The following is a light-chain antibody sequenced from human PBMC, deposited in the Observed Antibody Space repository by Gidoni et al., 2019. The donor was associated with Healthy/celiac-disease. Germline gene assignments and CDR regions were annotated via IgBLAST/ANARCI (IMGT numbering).Light chain of an antibody. Sequence: EIVLTQSPGTRSVSPGERAPLSCSASQSVSSSHLAWYKQKPGQAPRLLIYGASSRATGIPDRFSGSGSGTDFTLTISRLEPEDFAVYYCQQYGSSRLTFGGGTKVEIK. CDR2: GAS. CDR3: QQYGSSRLT. J-gene: IGKJ4*01. V-gene: IGKV3-20*01. CDR1: QSVSSSH.